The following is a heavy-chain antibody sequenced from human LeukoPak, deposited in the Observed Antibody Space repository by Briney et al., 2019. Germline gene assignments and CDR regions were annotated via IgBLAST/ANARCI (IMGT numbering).Heavy chain of an antibody. V-gene: IGHV3-30*04. J-gene: IGHJ3*02. Sequence: PGGSLRLSCAASGFTFSSYAMHWVRQAPGKGLEWVAVISYDGSNKYYADSVKGRFTISRDNSKNTLYLQMNSLRAGDTAVYYCARDPLLRYFDWLMQHNDAFDIWGQGTMVTVSS. CDR1: GFTFSSYA. CDR3: ARDPLLRYFDWLMQHNDAFDI. D-gene: IGHD3-9*01. CDR2: ISYDGSNK.